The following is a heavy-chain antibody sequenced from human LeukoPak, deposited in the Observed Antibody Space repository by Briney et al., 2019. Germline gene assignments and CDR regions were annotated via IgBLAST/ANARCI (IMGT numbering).Heavy chain of an antibody. J-gene: IGHJ4*02. CDR1: GFTVSSNY. V-gene: IGHV3-53*05. CDR2: IYSGGST. Sequence: GGSLRLSCAASGFTVSSNYMSWVRQAPGKGLEWVSVIYSGGSTYYADSVKGRFTISRDNSKNTLYLQMNSLRAEDTAIYYCVGRTGTYSRFTDSWGQGTLVTVSS. D-gene: IGHD1-1*01. CDR3: VGRTGTYSRFTDS.